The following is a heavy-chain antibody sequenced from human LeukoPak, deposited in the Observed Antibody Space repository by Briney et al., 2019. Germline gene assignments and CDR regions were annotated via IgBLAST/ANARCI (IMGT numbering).Heavy chain of an antibody. Sequence: GGSLRLSCAASGFTFEDNGMSWVRQAPGKGLEWVSGLNWNGGSTGYADSVKGRFTISRDNARNSLYLQMNSLRTEDTALYYCATRSYYYGSGSYPHYLDYWGQGTLVTVSA. CDR1: GFTFEDNG. CDR3: ATRSYYYGSGSYPHYLDY. CDR2: LNWNGGST. J-gene: IGHJ4*02. D-gene: IGHD3-10*01. V-gene: IGHV3-20*04.